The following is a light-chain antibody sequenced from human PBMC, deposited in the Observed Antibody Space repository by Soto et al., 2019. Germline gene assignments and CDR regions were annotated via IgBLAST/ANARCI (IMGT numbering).Light chain of an antibody. V-gene: IGLV2-14*01. J-gene: IGLJ1*01. CDR1: SSDVGGYNY. CDR2: EVS. CDR3: SSYTSSSTLV. Sequence: QSVLTQPASVSGSPGQSITISCTVTSSDVGGYNYVSWYQQHPGKAPKLMIYEVSNRPSGVSNRFSGSKSGNTASLTISGLQAEDEADYYCSSYTSSSTLVFGTGTKVTLL.